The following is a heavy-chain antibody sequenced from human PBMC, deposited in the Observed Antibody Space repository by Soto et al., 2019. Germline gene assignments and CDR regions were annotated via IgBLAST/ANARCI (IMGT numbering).Heavy chain of an antibody. J-gene: IGHJ5*02. CDR3: AKSDTALSYGFDP. Sequence: ASVKVSCKASGYTFTGYYMHWVRQAPGQGLEWMGWINPNSGGTNYAQKFQGWVTMTRDTSISTAYMELSRLRAEDTAVYYCAKSDTALSYGFDPWGQGTVVTVSS. V-gene: IGHV1-2*04. CDR2: INPNSGGT. D-gene: IGHD5-18*01. CDR1: GYTFTGYY.